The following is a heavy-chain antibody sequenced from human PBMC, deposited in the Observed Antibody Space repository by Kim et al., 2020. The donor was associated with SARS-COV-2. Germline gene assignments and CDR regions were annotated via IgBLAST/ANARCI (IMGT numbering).Heavy chain of an antibody. CDR2: ISYDGSNK. J-gene: IGHJ4*02. D-gene: IGHD2-21*02. Sequence: GGSLRLSCAASGFTFSSYAMHWVRQAPGKGLEWVAVISYDGSNKYYADSVKGRFTISRDNSENTLYLQMNSLRAEDTAVYYCARSHCGGDCYSRPMDYWGQGTLVTVSS. CDR3: ARSHCGGDCYSRPMDY. CDR1: GFTFSSYA. V-gene: IGHV3-30*04.